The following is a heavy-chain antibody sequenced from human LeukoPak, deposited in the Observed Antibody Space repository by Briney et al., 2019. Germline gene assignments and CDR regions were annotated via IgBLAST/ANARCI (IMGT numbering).Heavy chain of an antibody. CDR2: IYHSGST. V-gene: IGHV4-38-2*02. J-gene: IGHJ4*02. D-gene: IGHD4-17*01. CDR3: ARPPTFDY. Sequence: PSETLSLTCTVSGYSISSGYYWGWIRQPPGKGLEWIGSIYHSGSTYYNPSLKSRVTISVDTSKNQFSLKLSSVTAADTAVYYCARPPTFDYWGQGTLVTVSS. CDR1: GYSISSGYY.